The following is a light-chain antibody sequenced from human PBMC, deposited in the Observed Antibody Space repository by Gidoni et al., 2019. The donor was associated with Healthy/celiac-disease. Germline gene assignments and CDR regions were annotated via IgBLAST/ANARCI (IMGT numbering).Light chain of an antibody. Sequence: QSALTQPAAEAGSHGQSITSSCTGTSSDVGGYNYVSWYQQHPGKAPKLMIYDVSNRPSGVSTRFSGSTSGPTASLTISGLPAEDESDYYCSSYPSSSTLNWVFGGGTKLTVL. J-gene: IGLJ3*02. CDR3: SSYPSSSTLNWV. V-gene: IGLV2-14*01. CDR2: DVS. CDR1: SSDVGGYNY.